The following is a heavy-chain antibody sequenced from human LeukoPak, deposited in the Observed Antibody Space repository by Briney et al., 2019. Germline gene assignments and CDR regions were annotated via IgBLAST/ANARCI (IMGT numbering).Heavy chain of an antibody. V-gene: IGHV2-5*02. J-gene: IGHJ6*04. CDR2: IYWDDDK. Sequence: SGPTLLNPTQTLTLTCTFSGFSLSASGVGVNWIRQPPGQALEWLSLIYWDDDKRYSPSLSSRLTITKVTSKIQVVLTMTNMDPVDTATYYCAHSAMVREMDYGMDVWGKGTTVTVSS. D-gene: IGHD3-10*01. CDR3: AHSAMVREMDYGMDV. CDR1: GFSLSASGVG.